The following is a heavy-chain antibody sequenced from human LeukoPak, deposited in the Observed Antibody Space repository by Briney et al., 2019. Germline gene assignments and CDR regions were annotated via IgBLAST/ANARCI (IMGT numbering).Heavy chain of an antibody. D-gene: IGHD2/OR15-2a*01. CDR2: IGGSGGST. CDR1: GFTFSSYW. V-gene: IGHV3-23*01. CDR3: AKERTQTTSFDC. Sequence: PGGSLRLSCAASGFTFSSYWMSWVRQAPGKGLEWVSYIGGSGGSTYFAGPVKGRFAISRDNSKNTLFLQMNSLRAEDTAVYYCAKERTQTTSFDCWGQGTLVTVSS. J-gene: IGHJ4*02.